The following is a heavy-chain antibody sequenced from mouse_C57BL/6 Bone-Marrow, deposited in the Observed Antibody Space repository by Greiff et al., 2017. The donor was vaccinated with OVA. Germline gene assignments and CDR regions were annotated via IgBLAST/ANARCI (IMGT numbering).Heavy chain of an antibody. CDR1: EYEFPSHD. CDR3: ARLESNYDLYYAMDY. Sequence: EVQLVESGGGLVQPGESLKLSCESNEYEFPSHDMSWVRKTPEKRLELVAAINSDGGSTYYPDTMERRFIISRDNTKKTLYLQMSSLRSEDTALYYCARLESNYDLYYAMDYWGQGTSVTVSS. CDR2: INSDGGST. V-gene: IGHV5-2*01. D-gene: IGHD2-5*01. J-gene: IGHJ4*01.